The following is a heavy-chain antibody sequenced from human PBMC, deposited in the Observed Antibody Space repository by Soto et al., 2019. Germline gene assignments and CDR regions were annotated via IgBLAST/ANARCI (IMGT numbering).Heavy chain of an antibody. CDR3: ETDYGLWSTTPYDY. CDR2: ISGSGGST. D-gene: IGHD5-18*01. CDR1: GFTFSSYA. Sequence: GGSLRLSCAASGFTFSSYAMSWVRQAPGKGLEWVSAISGSGGSTYYADSAKGRFTISRDNSKNTLYLQMNSLRAEDTAVYYCETDYGLWSTTPYDYWGQGTLVTVSS. J-gene: IGHJ4*02. V-gene: IGHV3-23*01.